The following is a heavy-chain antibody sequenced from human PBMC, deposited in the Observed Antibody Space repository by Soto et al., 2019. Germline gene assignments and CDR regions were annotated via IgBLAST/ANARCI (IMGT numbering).Heavy chain of an antibody. J-gene: IGHJ4*02. Sequence: SETMSLTCTVYGGSISSGGYYWTWIRQNPGKGLEWIGYNYYSGITYYNPSLQSRVTISIDTSKNQVSLKVNSVTAADTAVYYCAREHPHSYGVYYFDYWGQGTPVTVSS. CDR1: GGSISSGGYY. CDR3: AREHPHSYGVYYFDY. V-gene: IGHV4-61*08. CDR2: NYYSGIT. D-gene: IGHD5-18*01.